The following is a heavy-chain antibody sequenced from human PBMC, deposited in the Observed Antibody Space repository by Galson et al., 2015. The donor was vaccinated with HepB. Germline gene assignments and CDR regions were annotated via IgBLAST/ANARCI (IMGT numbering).Heavy chain of an antibody. Sequence: SVKVSCKASGYTFTSYGISWVRQATGQGLEWMGWMNPNSGNTGYAQSFQGRVTMTRNTSISTAYMELSSLRSEDTAVYYCARRTSSGNYFDYWGQGTLVTVSS. CDR3: ARRTSSGNYFDY. CDR1: GYTFTSYG. D-gene: IGHD3-10*01. J-gene: IGHJ4*02. CDR2: MNPNSGNT. V-gene: IGHV1-8*02.